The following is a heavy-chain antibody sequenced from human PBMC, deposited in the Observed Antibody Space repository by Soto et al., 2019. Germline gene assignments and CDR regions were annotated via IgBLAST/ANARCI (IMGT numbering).Heavy chain of an antibody. D-gene: IGHD3-9*01. V-gene: IGHV3-13*01. CDR2: IGTAGDT. J-gene: IGHJ6*02. CDR3: ARDRGLRYFDWLLSGGMDV. CDR1: GFTFSSYD. Sequence: PGGSLRLSCAASGFTFSSYDMHWVRQATGKGLEWVSAIGTAGDTYYPGSVKGRFTISRENAKNSLYLQMNSLRAGDTAVYYCARDRGLRYFDWLLSGGMDVWGQGTTVTVS.